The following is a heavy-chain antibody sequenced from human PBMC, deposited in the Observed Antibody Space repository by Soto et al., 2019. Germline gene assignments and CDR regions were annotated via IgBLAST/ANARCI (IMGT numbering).Heavy chain of an antibody. V-gene: IGHV1-58*02. CDR3: SADSEEFYYDFWSGRDRAFDI. J-gene: IGHJ3*02. CDR2: IVVGSGNT. Sequence: ASVKVSCKASGFTFTSSAMQWVRQARGQRLEWIGWIVVGSGNTNYAQKFQERVTITRDMSTSTAYMELSSLRSEDTAVYYCSADSEEFYYDFWSGRDRAFDIWGQGTMVTVSS. CDR1: GFTFTSSA. D-gene: IGHD3-3*01.